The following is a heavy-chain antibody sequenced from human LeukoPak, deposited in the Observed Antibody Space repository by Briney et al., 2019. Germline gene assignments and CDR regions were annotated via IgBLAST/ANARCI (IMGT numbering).Heavy chain of an antibody. CDR3: ARGGSIAARQGWFDP. D-gene: IGHD6-6*01. CDR1: GFTFSSYW. Sequence: PGGSLRLSCTASGFTFSSYWMSWVRQAPGKGLEWVANIKQDGSEKYYVDSVKGRFTISRDNAKNSLYLQTNSLRAEDTAVYYCARGGSIAARQGWFDPWGQGTLVTVSS. CDR2: IKQDGSEK. J-gene: IGHJ5*02. V-gene: IGHV3-7*04.